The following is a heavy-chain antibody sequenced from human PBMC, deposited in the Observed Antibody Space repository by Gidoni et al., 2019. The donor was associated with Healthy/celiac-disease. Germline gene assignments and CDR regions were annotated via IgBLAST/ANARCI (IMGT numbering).Heavy chain of an antibody. CDR3: ARQVPPDIVGATALWAFDI. CDR1: GGSISRYY. V-gene: IGHV4-59*08. D-gene: IGHD1-26*01. J-gene: IGHJ3*02. Sequence: QVQLQESGPGLVKPSETLSLTCTVSGGSISRYYWSWIRQTPGKGLEWIGYIYYSGSTNYNPSRKSRVTISVDTSKNQFALKLSSVTAADTAVYYCARQVPPDIVGATALWAFDIWGQGTMVTVSS. CDR2: IYYSGST.